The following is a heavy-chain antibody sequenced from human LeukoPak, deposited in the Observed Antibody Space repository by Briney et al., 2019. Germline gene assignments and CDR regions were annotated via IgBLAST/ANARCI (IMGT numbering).Heavy chain of an antibody. J-gene: IGHJ4*02. CDR3: TRGALGFDY. V-gene: IGHV3-13*04. CDR1: GFIFSSYD. CDR2: ICKGGDT. Sequence: GGSLRLSCAASGFIFSSYDMHWVRQATGKGLEWVSGICKGGDTYYSGAAKGGCTISRENAKSSSYLLLNSLRAGDTAVYYCTRGALGFDYWGQGTLVTVSS.